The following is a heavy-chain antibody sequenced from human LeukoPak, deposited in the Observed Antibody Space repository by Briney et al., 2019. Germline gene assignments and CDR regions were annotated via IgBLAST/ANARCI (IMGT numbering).Heavy chain of an antibody. CDR2: ISPNSGGT. Sequence: ASVKVSCKSSGYTFTDYYVHWVRQAPGEGLEWMGWISPNSGGTNYAQKFQGRVTMTRDTSITTAYMELSGLRSDDTAVYYCARHGYCGNPRCYPDYYYIDVWGKGTKVTVS. D-gene: IGHD2-2*03. CDR1: GYTFTDYY. J-gene: IGHJ6*03. V-gene: IGHV1-2*02. CDR3: ARHGYCGNPRCYPDYYYIDV.